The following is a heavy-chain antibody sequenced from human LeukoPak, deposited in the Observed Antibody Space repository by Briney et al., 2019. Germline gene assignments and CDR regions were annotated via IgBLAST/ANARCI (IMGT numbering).Heavy chain of an antibody. CDR1: GGSFSGYY. D-gene: IGHD4-23*01. CDR3: ARLHYGGNYGYYYYYMDV. Sequence: SETLSLTCAVYGGSFSGYYWSWIRQPPGKGLEWNGEIKHSGSTNYNPSLKSRVTISVDTSKNQFSLKLSSVTAADTAVYYCARLHYGGNYGYYYYYMDVWGKGTTVTISS. V-gene: IGHV4-34*01. J-gene: IGHJ6*03. CDR2: IKHSGST.